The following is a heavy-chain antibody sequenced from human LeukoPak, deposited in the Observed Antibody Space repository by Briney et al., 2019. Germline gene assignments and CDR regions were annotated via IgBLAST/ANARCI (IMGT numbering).Heavy chain of an antibody. CDR3: ARDGDDYGGWIDP. J-gene: IGHJ5*02. D-gene: IGHD4/OR15-4a*01. CDR1: GGSISSSY. V-gene: IGHV4-59*01. Sequence: SETLSLTCSVSGGSISSSYWSWIRQPPGKGLEWIAYIYYTGSTSYNPSLKSRVSISVDTSKNQFSLKMRSVTAADTAVYYCARDGDDYGGWIDPWGQGTLVTVSS. CDR2: IYYTGST.